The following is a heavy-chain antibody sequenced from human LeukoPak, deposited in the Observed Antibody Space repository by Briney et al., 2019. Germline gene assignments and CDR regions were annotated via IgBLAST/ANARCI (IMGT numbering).Heavy chain of an antibody. J-gene: IGHJ4*02. CDR2: ISYDGSNK. CDR3: AKDPHGSGSWLFDY. V-gene: IGHV3-30*18. D-gene: IGHD3-10*01. CDR1: GFTFSSYG. Sequence: GGSLRLSCAASGFTFSSYGMHWVRQAPGKGLEWVAVISYDGSNKYYADSVKGRFTISRDNSKNTLYLQMNSLRAEDTAVYYCAKDPHGSGSWLFDYWGQGTLVTVSS.